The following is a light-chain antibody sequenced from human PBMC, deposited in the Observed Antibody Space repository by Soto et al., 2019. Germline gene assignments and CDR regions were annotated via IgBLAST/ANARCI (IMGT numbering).Light chain of an antibody. J-gene: IGLJ1*01. Sequence: QSALTQPASVSGSPGQSIAISCTETSSDVGGYNFVSWYQQHPGNAPKLILYDVTNRPSGVSDRFSGSKSGNTASLTISGLQADDEADYYCISYTTSSTYVFGTGTKLTVL. V-gene: IGLV2-14*01. CDR2: DVT. CDR3: ISYTTSSTYV. CDR1: SSDVGGYNF.